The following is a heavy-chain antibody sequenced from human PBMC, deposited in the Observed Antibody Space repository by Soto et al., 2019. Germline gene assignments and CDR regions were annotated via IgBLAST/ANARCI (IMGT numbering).Heavy chain of an antibody. Sequence: QVQLVQSGAEVRKSGASVKVSCKASGYTFSDYFIQWLRQAPGQGLEWVAWINPKTAATNYAKKFQDRVTVTSDTSFSTAYLELTRLRPDDTALYYCARIKWGLDYYSGMDVCGQGTAVSVTS. CDR3: ARIKWGLDYYSGMDV. CDR2: INPKTAAT. D-gene: IGHD1-26*01. J-gene: IGHJ6*02. CDR1: GYTFSDYF. V-gene: IGHV1-2*02.